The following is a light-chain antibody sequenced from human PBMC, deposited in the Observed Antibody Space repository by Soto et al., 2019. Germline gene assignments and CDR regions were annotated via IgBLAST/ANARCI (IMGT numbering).Light chain of an antibody. CDR1: SSDVGNYNY. CDR2: EVS. J-gene: IGLJ1*01. V-gene: IGLV2-14*01. Sequence: QSVLTQPASVSGSPGQSITISCTGTSSDVGNYNYVSWYQQYPGRAPKLMIYEVSNRPSGVSNRFSGSKSGNTASLTISGLQAEDEADYYCSSYTSRNTLDYVLGTGTKVTVL. CDR3: SSYTSRNTLDYV.